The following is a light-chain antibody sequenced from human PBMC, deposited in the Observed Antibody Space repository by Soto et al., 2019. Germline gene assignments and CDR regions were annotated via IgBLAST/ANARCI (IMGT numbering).Light chain of an antibody. Sequence: EIVLTQSPGSLSLSPGERATLSCRASQSGRDMYLAWYQQKPGQHTRLLIYGVSSRAYGIPDRFSGSGSGTDFTLTISRLEPEEFAVYYCQHYGYPQWTFGQVTKVDIK. J-gene: IGKJ1*01. CDR2: GVS. CDR3: QHYGYPQWT. CDR1: QSGRDMY. V-gene: IGKV3-20*01.